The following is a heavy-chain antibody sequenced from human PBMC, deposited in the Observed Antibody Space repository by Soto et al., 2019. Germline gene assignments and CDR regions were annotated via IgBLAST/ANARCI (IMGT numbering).Heavy chain of an antibody. CDR1: GFPFSSHW. J-gene: IGHJ3*02. Sequence: GGSLSLSCTASGFPFSSHWMHWVRRVPGKGLVWVSHINTDGGITGYADSVKGRFTISRDNAKNTLYLQMNGLRVEDTSVYYCTREAGYCSRTSCYRRAFDSWGQGTMVTVSS. V-gene: IGHV3-74*01. CDR3: TREAGYCSRTSCYRRAFDS. CDR2: INTDGGIT. D-gene: IGHD2-2*01.